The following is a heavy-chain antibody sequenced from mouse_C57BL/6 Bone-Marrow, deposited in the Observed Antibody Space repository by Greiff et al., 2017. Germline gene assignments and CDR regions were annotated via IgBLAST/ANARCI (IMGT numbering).Heavy chain of an antibody. Sequence: VQLQQPGAELVMPGASVKLSCKASGYTFTSYWMHWVKQRPGQGLEWIGEIDPSDSYTNYNQKFKGKSTLTVDTSSNTAYLQLSSLTSEDTAVYYCTTDGYYRFDYWGQGTTLTVSS. CDR1: GYTFTSYW. J-gene: IGHJ2*01. D-gene: IGHD2-3*01. V-gene: IGHV1-69*01. CDR3: TTDGYYRFDY. CDR2: IDPSDSYT.